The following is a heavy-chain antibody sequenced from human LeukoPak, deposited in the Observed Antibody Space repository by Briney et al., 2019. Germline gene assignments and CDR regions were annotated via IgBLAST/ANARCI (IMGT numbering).Heavy chain of an antibody. D-gene: IGHD1-26*01. CDR2: IYYSGST. Sequence: SETLSLTCTVPGGSISSYYWSWIRQPPGKGLEWIGYIYYSGSTNYNPSLKSRVTISVDTSKNQFSLKLSSVTAADTAVYYCARVGAATYFDYWGQGTLVTVSS. V-gene: IGHV4-59*01. CDR3: ARVGAATYFDY. J-gene: IGHJ4*02. CDR1: GGSISSYY.